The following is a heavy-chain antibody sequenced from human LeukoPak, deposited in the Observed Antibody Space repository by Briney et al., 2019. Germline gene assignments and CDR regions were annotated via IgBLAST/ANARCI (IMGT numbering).Heavy chain of an antibody. CDR2: ISWNSGSI. J-gene: IGHJ4*02. D-gene: IGHD3-22*01. CDR3: AKDSFNYYDSSGYYDY. CDR1: GFTFDDYA. V-gene: IGHV3-9*01. Sequence: PGGSLRLSCAASGFTFDDYAMHWVRQAPGKGLEWVSGISWNSGSIGYADSVKGRFTISRDNAKNSLYLQMNSLRAEDTALYYCAKDSFNYYDSSGYYDYWGQGTLVTVSS.